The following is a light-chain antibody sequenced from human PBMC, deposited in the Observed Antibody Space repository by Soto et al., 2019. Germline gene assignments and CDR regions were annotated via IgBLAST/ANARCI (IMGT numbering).Light chain of an antibody. CDR2: GAS. V-gene: IGKV3-15*01. CDR1: QSVSSN. CDR3: QQYENWPSIT. J-gene: IGKJ5*01. Sequence: EIVMTQSPVTLSVSPGERVTLSCRASQSVSSNLAWYQQKPGQAPRLLISGASTRATGIPVRFSGSGSGTEFALAISSLQSEDFAAYYCQQYENWPSITFGQGTRLEIK.